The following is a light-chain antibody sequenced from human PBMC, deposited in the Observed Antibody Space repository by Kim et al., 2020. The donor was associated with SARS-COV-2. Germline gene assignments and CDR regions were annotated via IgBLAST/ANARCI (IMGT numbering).Light chain of an antibody. CDR2: DDS. J-gene: IGLJ2*01. V-gene: IGLV2-11*01. Sequence: SLDQTITIACTGATVVVCGYKYVYLDQQKPSNAPKHMIYDDSKRPSGVPYPFSGSKSGNTASLTSSGLQAEDEADYYCCAFVGSPVFGGGTQLTVL. CDR1: TVVVCGYKY. CDR3: CAFVGSPV.